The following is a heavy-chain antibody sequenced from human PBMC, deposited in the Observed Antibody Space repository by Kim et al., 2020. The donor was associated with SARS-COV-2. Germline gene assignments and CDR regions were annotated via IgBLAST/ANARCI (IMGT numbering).Heavy chain of an antibody. V-gene: IGHV4-4*02. J-gene: IGHJ4*02. CDR3: ARDPDGSGSYYYFDY. Sequence: SETLSLTCAVSGGSISSSNWWSWVRQPPGKGLEWIGEIYHSGSTNYNPSLKSRVTISVDKSKNQFSLKLSSVTAADTAVYYCARDPDGSGSYYYFDYWGQGTLVTVSS. D-gene: IGHD3-10*01. CDR2: IYHSGST. CDR1: GGSISSSNW.